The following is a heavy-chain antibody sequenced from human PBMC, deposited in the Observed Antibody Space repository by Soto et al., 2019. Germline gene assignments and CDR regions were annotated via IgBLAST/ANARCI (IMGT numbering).Heavy chain of an antibody. CDR1: GGSISSGGYY. CDR2: IYYSVRT. J-gene: IGHJ6*02. D-gene: IGHD3-9*01. CDR3: ARDHCLFGGVRYFGSGYYYGMDV. Sequence: TLSLTCTVSGGSISSGGYYWSWMRQHPGKGLEGIGYIYYSVRTYYNPSIKSPVTISVDMSKTKFTLKLSSVTAVDTAVYYCARDHCLFGGVRYFGSGYYYGMDVWGQGTTVTVSS. V-gene: IGHV4-31*01.